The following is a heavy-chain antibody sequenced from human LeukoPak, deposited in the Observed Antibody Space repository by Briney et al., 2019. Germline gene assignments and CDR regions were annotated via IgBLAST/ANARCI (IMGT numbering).Heavy chain of an antibody. CDR3: ARGGGYYFPPDY. CDR2: FDPEDGET. D-gene: IGHD3-22*01. V-gene: IGHV1-24*01. CDR1: GYTLTELS. Sequence: GASVKVSCKVSGYTLTELSMHWVRQAPGKGLEWMGGFDPEDGETIYAQKFQGRVTMTRDTSTSTVYMELSSLRSEDTAVYYCARGGGYYFPPDYWGQGTLVTVSS. J-gene: IGHJ4*02.